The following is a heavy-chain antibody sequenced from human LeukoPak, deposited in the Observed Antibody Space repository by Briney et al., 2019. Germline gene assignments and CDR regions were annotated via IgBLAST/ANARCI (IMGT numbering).Heavy chain of an antibody. Sequence: PSETLSLTCAVYGGSFSGYYGNWIRQPPGKGLEWIGEINHSGSTNYNPSLKSRVTFSVDTSKNQFSLKLTSVTTADTAVYYCARVEKYQVHQLLPYLLFDYWGQGTLVTVSS. V-gene: IGHV4-34*01. D-gene: IGHD2-2*01. CDR1: GGSFSGYY. CDR3: ARVEKYQVHQLLPYLLFDY. J-gene: IGHJ4*02. CDR2: INHSGST.